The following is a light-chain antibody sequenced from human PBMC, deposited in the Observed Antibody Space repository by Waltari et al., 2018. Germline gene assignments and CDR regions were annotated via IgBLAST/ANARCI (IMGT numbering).Light chain of an antibody. Sequence: DIVMTQSPDSLAVSLGERATINCKSSQSVLSSSNNKDYLACYQQKPGQPPKLLIYWASTRESGVPDRFSGSGSGTDFTLTISSLQAEDVAVYYCQQYYSTPPRTFGQGTKVEIK. V-gene: IGKV4-1*01. J-gene: IGKJ1*01. CDR3: QQYYSTPPRT. CDR2: WAS. CDR1: QSVLSSSNNKDY.